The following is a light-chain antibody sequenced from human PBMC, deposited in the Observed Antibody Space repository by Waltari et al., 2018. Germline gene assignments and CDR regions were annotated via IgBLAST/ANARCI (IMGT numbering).Light chain of an antibody. CDR2: WAS. Sequence: DIVMTQSPDSLAVSLGERATINCKSSQSVLYSSKNKNYLAWYQQKPGQPPKLLIYWASTRESWVPHRFSGSGSGTDFTLTISSLQAEDVAVYYCQQYYRTPQTFGQGTKVEIK. V-gene: IGKV4-1*01. CDR1: QSVLYSSKNKNY. J-gene: IGKJ1*01. CDR3: QQYYRTPQT.